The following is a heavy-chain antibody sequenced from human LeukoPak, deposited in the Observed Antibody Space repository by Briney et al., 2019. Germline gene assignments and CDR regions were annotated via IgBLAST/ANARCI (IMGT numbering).Heavy chain of an antibody. J-gene: IGHJ4*02. CDR2: IYSGGST. CDR3: ARVRAVAGTFDY. Sequence: PGGSLRLSCAASGFTVSSRYMSWVRQAPGKGLEWVSVIYSGGSTYYADSVKGRFTISRDNAKNSLYLQMNSLRAEDTAVYYCARVRAVAGTFDYWGQGTLVTVSS. V-gene: IGHV3-53*01. CDR1: GFTVSSRY. D-gene: IGHD6-19*01.